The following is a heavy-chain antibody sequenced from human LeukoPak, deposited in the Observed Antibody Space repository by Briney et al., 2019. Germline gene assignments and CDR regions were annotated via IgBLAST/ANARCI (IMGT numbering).Heavy chain of an antibody. CDR2: FDPEDGET. CDR3: ARHFFVGAEDAFDI. V-gene: IGHV1-24*01. D-gene: IGHD2/OR15-2a*01. J-gene: IGHJ3*02. CDR1: GYTLTELS. Sequence: ASVKVSCKVSGYTLTELSMHWVRQAPGKGLEWMGGFDPEDGETTYAQKFQGRVTMTEDTSTDTAYMELSSLRSEDTAVYYCARHFFVGAEDAFDIWGQGTMVTVSS.